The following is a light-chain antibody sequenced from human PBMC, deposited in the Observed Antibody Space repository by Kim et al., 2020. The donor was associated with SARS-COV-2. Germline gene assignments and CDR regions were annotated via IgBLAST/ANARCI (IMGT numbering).Light chain of an antibody. CDR1: SYSSVGGRN. CDR2: DFADSDK. Sequence: LNSTLTSYSSVGGRNVYWFQQKPGSPPRYLLYDFADSDKDQGSGVPSRFSGSKDASANTGILLISGLQSEDEADYYCMIWPRDAVLFGGGTQLTVL. V-gene: IGLV5-37*01. J-gene: IGLJ2*01. CDR3: MIWPRDAVL.